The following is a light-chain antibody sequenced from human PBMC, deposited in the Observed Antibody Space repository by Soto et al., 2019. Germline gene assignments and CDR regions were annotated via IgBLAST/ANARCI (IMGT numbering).Light chain of an antibody. CDR3: LQDHNYPWT. V-gene: IGKV1-39*01. Sequence: DIQMTQSPSSLSASVGDRVTITCRASQSISSYLNWYQQKPGKAPKLLIYAASSLQSGVPSRFSGSGSGTDFTLTISSLQPEDFATYYCLQDHNYPWTFGQGTKVDIK. CDR2: AAS. J-gene: IGKJ1*01. CDR1: QSISSY.